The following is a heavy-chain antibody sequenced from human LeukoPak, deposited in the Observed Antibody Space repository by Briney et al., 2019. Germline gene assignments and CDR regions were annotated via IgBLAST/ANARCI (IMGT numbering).Heavy chain of an antibody. D-gene: IGHD5-24*01. CDR2: INPNSGGT. V-gene: IGHV1-2*04. CDR1: GYTFTGYY. J-gene: IGHJ4*02. Sequence: APVKVSCKASGYTFTGYYMHWVRQAPGQGLEWMGWINPNSGGTNYAQKFQGWVTMTRDTSISTAYMELSRLRSDDTAVYYCARERDGYNLGFDYWGQGTLVTVSS. CDR3: ARERDGYNLGFDY.